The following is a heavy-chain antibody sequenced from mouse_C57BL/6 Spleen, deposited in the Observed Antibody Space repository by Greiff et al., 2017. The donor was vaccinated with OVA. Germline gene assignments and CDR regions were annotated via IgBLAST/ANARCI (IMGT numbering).Heavy chain of an antibody. V-gene: IGHV1-18*01. D-gene: IGHD1-1*01. J-gene: IGHJ4*01. CDR1: GYTFTDYN. CDR3: ARSTTVVDYYAMDY. CDR2: INPNNGGT. Sequence: VQLQQSGPELVKPGASVKIPCKASGYTFTDYNMDWVKQSHGKSLEWIGDINPNNGGTIYNQKFKGKATLTVDKSSSTAYMELRSLTSEDTAVYYCARSTTVVDYYAMDYWGQGTSVTVSS.